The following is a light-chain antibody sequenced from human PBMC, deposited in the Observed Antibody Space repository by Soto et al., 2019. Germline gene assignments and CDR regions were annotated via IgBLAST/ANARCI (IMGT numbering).Light chain of an antibody. CDR2: GAS. J-gene: IGKJ1*01. Sequence: DIQMTQSPTSVSASVGDTVTITCRARQGISGWLDWYQQKTGKAPKLLIYGASTLQSGVPSRYSDSESWTYLTITISSLQPEDFAYYSYQKTRSLPWTFGQGTKVEIK. V-gene: IGKV1-12*02. CDR1: QGISGW. CDR3: QKTRSLPWT.